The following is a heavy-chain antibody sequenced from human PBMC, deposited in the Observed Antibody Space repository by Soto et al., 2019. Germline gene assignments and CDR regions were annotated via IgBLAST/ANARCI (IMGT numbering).Heavy chain of an antibody. J-gene: IGHJ6*02. Sequence: PSETLSPTCTVSGGSISSYYWSWIRQPAGKELEWIGRIYTSGSTNYNPSLKSRVTMSVDTSKNQFSLKLSSVTAADTAVYYCAREVLGYCSSTSCYGYYYYGMDVWGQGTTVTVCS. CDR1: GGSISSYY. CDR2: IYTSGST. D-gene: IGHD2-2*01. V-gene: IGHV4-4*07. CDR3: AREVLGYCSSTSCYGYYYYGMDV.